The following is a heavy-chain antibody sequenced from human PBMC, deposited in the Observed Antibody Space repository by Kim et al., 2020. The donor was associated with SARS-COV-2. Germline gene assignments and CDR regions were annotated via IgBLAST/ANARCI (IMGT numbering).Heavy chain of an antibody. V-gene: IGHV3-7*03. Sequence: GGSLRLSCAASGFTFSSYWMSWVRQAPGKGLEWVANIKQDGSEKYYVDSVKGRFTISRDNAKNSLYLQMNSLRAEDTAVYYCAREYSSPSIPSHYGMDVWGQGTTVTVSS. D-gene: IGHD6-13*01. CDR2: IKQDGSEK. J-gene: IGHJ6*02. CDR1: GFTFSSYW. CDR3: AREYSSPSIPSHYGMDV.